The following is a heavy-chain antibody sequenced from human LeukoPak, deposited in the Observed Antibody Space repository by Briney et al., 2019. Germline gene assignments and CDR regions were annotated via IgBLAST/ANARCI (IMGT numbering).Heavy chain of an antibody. Sequence: SSETLSLTCTVSGGSISSHYWSWIRQPPGKGLEWIGYIYYSGSTNYNPSLKSRVTISVDTSKNQFSLKLSSVTAADTAVYYCARDSSGWYGGSDAFDIWGQGTMVTVSS. CDR2: IYYSGST. D-gene: IGHD6-19*01. J-gene: IGHJ3*02. V-gene: IGHV4-59*11. CDR3: ARDSSGWYGGSDAFDI. CDR1: GGSISSHY.